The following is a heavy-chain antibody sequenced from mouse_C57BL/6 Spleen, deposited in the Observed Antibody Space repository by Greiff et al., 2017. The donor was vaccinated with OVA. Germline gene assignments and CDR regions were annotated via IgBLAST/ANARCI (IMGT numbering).Heavy chain of an antibody. CDR2: INPSSGYT. V-gene: IGHV1-4*01. D-gene: IGHD1-1*01. CDR3: ASRITTSVDY. Sequence: QVQLQQSGAELARPGASVKMSCKASGYTFTSYTMHWVKQRPGQGLEWIGYINPSSGYTKYNQKFKDKATLTAEQSSSTAYMQQSSLTSEDAAVYYCASRITTSVDYWGQGTTLTVSS. CDR1: GYTFTSYT. J-gene: IGHJ2*01.